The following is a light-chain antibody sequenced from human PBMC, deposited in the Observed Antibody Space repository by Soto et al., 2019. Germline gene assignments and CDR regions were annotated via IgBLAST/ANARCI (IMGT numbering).Light chain of an antibody. CDR1: SSNLGSNS. J-gene: IGLJ3*02. CDR2: SDN. V-gene: IGLV1-44*01. CDR3: GAWDDSLNGWV. Sequence: QSVLTQPPSASGTPGQRVTISCSGSSSNLGSNSVNWYQQVPGTDPKLLISSDNQRPSGVPDRFSGSQSGTSASLAISGLQSEDEADYHCGAWDDSLNGWVFGGGTKLTVL.